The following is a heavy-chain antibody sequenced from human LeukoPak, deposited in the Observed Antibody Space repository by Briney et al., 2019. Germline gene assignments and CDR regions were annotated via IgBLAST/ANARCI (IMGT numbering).Heavy chain of an antibody. D-gene: IGHD3-10*01. Sequence: PSETLSLTCTVSGGSISSYYWSWIRQPPGKGLEWIGYIYYSGSTNYNPSLKSRVTISVDTSKNQFSLKLSSVAAADTAVYYCARVLLWFGEFSRFDPWGQGTLVTVSS. CDR3: ARVLLWFGEFSRFDP. CDR1: GGSISSYY. V-gene: IGHV4-59*13. J-gene: IGHJ5*02. CDR2: IYYSGST.